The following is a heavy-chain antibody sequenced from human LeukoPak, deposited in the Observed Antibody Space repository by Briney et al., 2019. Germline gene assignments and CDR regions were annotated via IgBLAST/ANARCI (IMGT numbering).Heavy chain of an antibody. CDR1: GLTFSTSG. V-gene: IGHV3-21*06. D-gene: IGHD1-14*01. CDR2: IGPTGSDR. CDR3: ATETNGRHYDY. J-gene: IGHJ4*02. Sequence: NPGGSLRFSCTASGLTFSTSGFNWVRQAPGKGLEWDASIGPTGSDRYHADSIKGRFTISRDNANNFLYLQMNSLRAEDTAVYYCATETNGRHYDYWGQGTLLTVSS.